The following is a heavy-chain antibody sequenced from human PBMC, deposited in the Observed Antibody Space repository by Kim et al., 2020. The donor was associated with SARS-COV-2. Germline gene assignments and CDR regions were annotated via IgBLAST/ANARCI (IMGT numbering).Heavy chain of an antibody. CDR1: GGSISSSSYY. V-gene: IGHV4-39*01. J-gene: IGHJ1*01. Sequence: SETLSLTCTVSGGSISSSSYYWGWIRQPPGKGLEWIGSIYYSGSTYYNPSLKSRVTISVDTSKNQFSLKLSSVTAADTAVYYCARLNQGVRGVMNFQHWGQGTLVTVSS. CDR3: ARLNQGVRGVMNFQH. CDR2: IYYSGST. D-gene: IGHD3-10*01.